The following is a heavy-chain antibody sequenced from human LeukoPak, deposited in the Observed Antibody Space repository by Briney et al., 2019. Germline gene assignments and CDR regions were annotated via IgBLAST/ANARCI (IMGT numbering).Heavy chain of an antibody. CDR3: ARYGSGSYIDN. J-gene: IGHJ4*02. D-gene: IGHD3-10*01. CDR2: ISGTGGFT. V-gene: IGHV3-23*01. Sequence: PGGSLRLSCAASGFTFSSYAIIWVRQAPGKGLDWVSFISGTGGFTSYAASVKGRFTISRDNSKNTLSLQMNSLRAEDTAVYYCARYGSGSYIDNLGQGTLVTVSS. CDR1: GFTFSSYA.